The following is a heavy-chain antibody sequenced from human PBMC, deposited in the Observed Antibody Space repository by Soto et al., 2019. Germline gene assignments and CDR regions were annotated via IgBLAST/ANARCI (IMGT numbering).Heavy chain of an antibody. CDR2: IYYSGST. CDR3: ARDRAGTPGYFDY. D-gene: IGHD3-10*01. J-gene: IGHJ4*02. Sequence: SETLSLTCTVSGGSISSYYWSWIRQPPGKGLEWIGYIYYSGSTNYNPSLKSRVTISVDTSKNQFSLKLSSVTAADTAVYYCARDRAGTPGYFDYWGQGTLVTVSS. CDR1: GGSISSYY. V-gene: IGHV4-59*01.